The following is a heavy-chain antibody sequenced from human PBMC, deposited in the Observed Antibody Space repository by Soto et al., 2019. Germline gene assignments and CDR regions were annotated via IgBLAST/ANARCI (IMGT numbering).Heavy chain of an antibody. CDR3: AKDIGYTCRWPGTIRYKAIDX. V-gene: IGHV3-30*18. Sequence: GGSLRLSCVTSGFTFSTYGMHWVRQAPGKGPEWVSVVSYEGANKYYVDSVKVRFTISIDNSKSTLYLQMNRRMVEDTAVYFCAKDIGYTCRWPGTIRYKAIDXWGQVTMVTVS. CDR2: VSYEGANK. D-gene: IGHD5-12*01. J-gene: IGHJ6*02. CDR1: GFTFSTYG.